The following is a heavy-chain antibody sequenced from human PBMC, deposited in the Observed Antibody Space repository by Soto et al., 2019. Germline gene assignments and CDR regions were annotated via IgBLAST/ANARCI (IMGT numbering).Heavy chain of an antibody. Sequence: QLFESGGGLVQPGGSLRLSCVASGFSFGRYAMTWVRQAPGKGLEWVSGTSGSGGDTYYADSVKGRFTISRDNTKNTLYLQMNSLRVEDTAVFYCAKIYDFWSRHHDSFDVWGQGTLVTVSS. V-gene: IGHV3-23*01. CDR1: GFSFGRYA. J-gene: IGHJ3*01. CDR3: AKIYDFWSRHHDSFDV. D-gene: IGHD3-3*01. CDR2: TSGSGGDT.